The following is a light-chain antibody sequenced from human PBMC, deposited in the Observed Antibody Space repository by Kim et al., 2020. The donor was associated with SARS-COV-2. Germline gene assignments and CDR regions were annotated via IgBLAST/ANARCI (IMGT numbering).Light chain of an antibody. J-gene: IGKJ1*01. Sequence: EIVLTQSPGTLSLSPGERATLSCRASQSVSSNFLAWYQQKPGQSPRLLIYGASSSATGIPDRFSGSGSGTDFTLTISRLEPEDFAVYYCQQYGSSPPWTFGQGTKVDIK. CDR2: GAS. V-gene: IGKV3-20*01. CDR1: QSVSSNF. CDR3: QQYGSSPPWT.